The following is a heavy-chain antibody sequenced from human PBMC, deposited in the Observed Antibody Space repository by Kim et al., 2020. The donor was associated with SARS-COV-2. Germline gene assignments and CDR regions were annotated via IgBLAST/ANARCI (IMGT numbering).Heavy chain of an antibody. CDR2: VYWDDDE. V-gene: IGHV2-5*02. J-gene: IGHJ4*02. Sequence: SGPTLVNPTQTLTLTCTFSGFSLSTSGVGVGWIRQPPGKALEWLALVYWDDDERYRPSLKSRLTITKDTSIHQVVLTMTNMDPVDTATYYCVRARKTIPVAGTYSFDSWGQGTLVTVSS. D-gene: IGHD6-19*01. CDR3: VRARKTIPVAGTYSFDS. CDR1: GFSLSTSGVG.